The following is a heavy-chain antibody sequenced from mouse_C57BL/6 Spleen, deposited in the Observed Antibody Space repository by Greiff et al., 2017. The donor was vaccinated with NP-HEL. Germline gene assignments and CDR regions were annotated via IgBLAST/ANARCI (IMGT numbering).Heavy chain of an antibody. J-gene: IGHJ3*01. D-gene: IGHD1-1*01. V-gene: IGHV5-6*01. CDR1: GFTFSRYG. CDR3: ARQRYYGSSFAY. Sequence: EVQLVESGGDLVKPGGSLKLSCAASGFTFSRYGMSWVRQTPDKRLEWVATLSSGGSYTYYPDSVKGRFTISRDNAKNTLYLQMSSLKSEDTAMYYCARQRYYGSSFAYWGQGTLVTVSA. CDR2: LSSGGSYT.